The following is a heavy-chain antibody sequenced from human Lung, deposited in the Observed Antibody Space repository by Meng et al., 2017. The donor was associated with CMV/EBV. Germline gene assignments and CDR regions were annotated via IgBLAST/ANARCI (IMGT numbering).Heavy chain of an antibody. CDR2: VGGCDGDT. J-gene: IGHJ3*02. CDR1: GYTFSRYG. D-gene: IGHD3-9*01. V-gene: IGHV1-18*01. Sequence: GESXKISCKASGYTFSRYGISYVRQAPGQGLQWLGWVGGCDGDTNYAPEFRGRATMTTDTSTNTVYMELRSLTSDDTAVYYCARDWECLDRSGVFDIWGQGTMVTVSS. CDR3: ARDWECLDRSGVFDI.